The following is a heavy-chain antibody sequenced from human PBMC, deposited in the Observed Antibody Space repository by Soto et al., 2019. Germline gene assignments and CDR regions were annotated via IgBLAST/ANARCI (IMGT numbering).Heavy chain of an antibody. V-gene: IGHV1-69*01. D-gene: IGHD2-2*01. J-gene: IGHJ5*02. CDR1: GGTFSSYA. CDR2: ISPIFGTA. Sequence: QVQLVQSGAEVKKPGSSVKVSCKASGGTFSSYAISWVRQAPGQGLEWMGGISPIFGTANYAQKFQGRVTITADESTSTAYMELSSLRSEDTAVYYCARASSRRYCSSNSCYLTWFDPWGQGTLVTVSS. CDR3: ARASSRRYCSSNSCYLTWFDP.